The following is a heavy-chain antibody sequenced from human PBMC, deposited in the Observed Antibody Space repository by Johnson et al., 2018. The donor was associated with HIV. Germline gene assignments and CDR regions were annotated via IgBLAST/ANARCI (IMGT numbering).Heavy chain of an antibody. CDR2: ISYDGSNK. V-gene: IGHV3-30-3*01. J-gene: IGHJ3*02. CDR1: GFTFCSYA. CDR3: ARGLNCTNGVCYTWAFDS. Sequence: VQLVESEGGVVQPGRSLRLSCAASGFTFCSYAMHWVRQAPGKGLEWVAVISYDGSNKYYADSVKGRFTISRDNSKNTLYLQMNSLRAEDTAVYYCARGLNCTNGVCYTWAFDSWAKGQWSPSLQ. D-gene: IGHD2-8*01.